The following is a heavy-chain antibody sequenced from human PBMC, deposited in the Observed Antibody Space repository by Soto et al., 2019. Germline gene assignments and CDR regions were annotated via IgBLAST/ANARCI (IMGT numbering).Heavy chain of an antibody. D-gene: IGHD4-17*01. CDR2: IYYSGSP. V-gene: IGHV4-39*01. CDR3: ARHTMTTVTPFDS. J-gene: IGHJ4*02. CDR1: GGSISSLTYN. Sequence: QLQLQESGPGLVRPSETLSLTCTVSGGSISSLTYNWGWIRQPPGKGLEWIGNIYYSGSPYYNPSLKSRVTISVDTSKNQFSLRLRSVTAADTALYYCARHTMTTVTPFDSWGQGTLFTVSS.